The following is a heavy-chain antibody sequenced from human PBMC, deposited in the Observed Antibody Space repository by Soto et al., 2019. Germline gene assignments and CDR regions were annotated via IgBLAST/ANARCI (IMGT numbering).Heavy chain of an antibody. Sequence: QVQLQESGPGLVKPSQTLSLTCTVSGGSISGSHYYWTWIRQHPGKGLEWIGYIYYSGSTYFNPSLKSRITISVDKSKNRCFLVLRYVTAADTAICYCAGSNWQSWFDPWGQGTLVTVSS. CDR3: AGSNWQSWFDP. CDR2: IYYSGST. V-gene: IGHV4-31*03. J-gene: IGHJ5*02. CDR1: GGSISGSHYY. D-gene: IGHD6-13*01.